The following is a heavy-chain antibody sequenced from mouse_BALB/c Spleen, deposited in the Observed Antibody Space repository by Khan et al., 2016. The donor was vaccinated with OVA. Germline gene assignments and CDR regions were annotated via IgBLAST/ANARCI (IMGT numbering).Heavy chain of an antibody. CDR3: ARKKYGNYVSLDY. J-gene: IGHJ4*01. CDR2: IWSGGST. D-gene: IGHD2-10*02. V-gene: IGHV2-6-4*01. CDR1: GFSLSRYS. Sequence: QVQLKESGPGLVAPSQSLSITCTVSGFSLSRYSVHWVRQPPGKGLEWLGMIWSGGSTDYNSALESRLSISTDNSKSQVFLNMNGLQTDDTAMYYCARKKYGNYVSLDYWGQGTSVTVSA.